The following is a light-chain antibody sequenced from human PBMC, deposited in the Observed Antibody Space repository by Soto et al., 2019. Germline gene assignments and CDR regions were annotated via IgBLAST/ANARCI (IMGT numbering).Light chain of an antibody. CDR1: QSVSNTY. CDR3: QQYGTSEII. Sequence: IVLTQSPGTLSLSPGEGATLSCRTSQSVSNTYVAWYQQKPGQAPRLLIYDTSSRVTGIPDRFSGSGSGTDFTLTISRLEPEDFAVLYCQQYGTSEIIFGQGTRLEIK. J-gene: IGKJ5*01. CDR2: DTS. V-gene: IGKV3-20*01.